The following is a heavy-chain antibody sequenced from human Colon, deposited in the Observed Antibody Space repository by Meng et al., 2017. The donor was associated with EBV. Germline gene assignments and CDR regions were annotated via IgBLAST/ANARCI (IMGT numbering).Heavy chain of an antibody. J-gene: IGHJ4*02. Sequence: EVQVLDSGGGLVPPGGSLRLSCEVSGFTFISHTMSWVRQAPGKGLEWVSGISGGGDNIYYADSVKGRFTISRDNSKNTVDLQMNSLRAEDTAVYYCVPSPGGQGTLVTVSS. V-gene: IGHV3-23*01. CDR2: ISGGGDNI. CDR1: GFTFISHT. CDR3: VPSP. D-gene: IGHD1-14*01.